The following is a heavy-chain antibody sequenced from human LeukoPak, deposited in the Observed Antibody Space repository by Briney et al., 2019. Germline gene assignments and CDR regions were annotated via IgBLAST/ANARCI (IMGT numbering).Heavy chain of an antibody. V-gene: IGHV1-69*13. CDR3: ARGLITSSSWYHVNWFDP. CDR1: GYTFTGYY. Sequence: SVKVSCKASGYTFTGYYMHWVRQAPGQGLEWMGGIIPIFGTANYAQKFQGRVTITADESTSTAYMELSSLRSEDTAVYYCARGLITSSSWYHVNWFDPWGQGTLVTVSS. J-gene: IGHJ5*02. D-gene: IGHD6-13*01. CDR2: IIPIFGTA.